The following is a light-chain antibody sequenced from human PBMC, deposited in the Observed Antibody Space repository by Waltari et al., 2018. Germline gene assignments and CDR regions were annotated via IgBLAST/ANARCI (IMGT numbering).Light chain of an antibody. V-gene: IGLV3-25*03. J-gene: IGLJ3*02. CDR2: QGT. CDR3: QSADSYGASWV. Sequence: SYELTQPPSVSVSPGQTARITCPGDLLTKPNSYWYTQKPGQAPVLVISQGTERPSGIPERFSGARSVTVVTLTISGVQAEDEADYYCQSADSYGASWVFGGGTKLTVL. CDR1: LLTKPN.